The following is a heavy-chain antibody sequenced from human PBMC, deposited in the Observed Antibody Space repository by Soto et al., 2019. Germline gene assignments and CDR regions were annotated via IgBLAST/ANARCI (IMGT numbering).Heavy chain of an antibody. CDR3: ARDPRLSSGWYAFDY. J-gene: IGHJ4*02. D-gene: IGHD6-19*01. Sequence: GGSLRLSCAASGFTVSSNYMSWVRQAPGKGLEWLSVIYSGGSASYAESVKGRFTISRDNSKNTLYLQMDSLRAEDTAVYYCARDPRLSSGWYAFDYWGQGTLVTVSS. V-gene: IGHV3-66*01. CDR1: GFTVSSNY. CDR2: IYSGGSA.